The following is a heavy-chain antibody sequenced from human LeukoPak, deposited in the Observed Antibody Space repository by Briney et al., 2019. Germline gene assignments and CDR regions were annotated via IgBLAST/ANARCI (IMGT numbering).Heavy chain of an antibody. D-gene: IGHD3-3*01. J-gene: IGHJ3*02. V-gene: IGHV1-3*03. CDR1: GYTFTSHV. CDR2: IDTGNGNT. CDR3: ATSLLTIIDAFDI. Sequence: ASVKVSCKASGYTFTSHVMHWVRQAPGHRLEWMGWIDTGNGNTKYSQEFQGRVTITRDTSASTAYMELSSPRSEDTAVYYCATSLLTIIDAFDIWGQGTMVTVSS.